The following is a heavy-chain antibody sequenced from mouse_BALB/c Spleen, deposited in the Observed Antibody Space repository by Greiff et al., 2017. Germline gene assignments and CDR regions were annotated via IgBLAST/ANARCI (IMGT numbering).Heavy chain of an antibody. Sequence: VQLKESGAELVRPGSSVKISCKASGYAFSSYWMNWVKQRPGQGLEWIGQIYPGDGDTNYNGKFKGKATLTADKSSSTAYMQLSSLTSEDSAVYFCARSGGNYVKAMDYWGQGTSVTVSS. CDR3: ARSGGNYVKAMDY. V-gene: IGHV1-80*01. CDR1: GYAFSSYW. D-gene: IGHD2-1*01. CDR2: IYPGDGDT. J-gene: IGHJ4*01.